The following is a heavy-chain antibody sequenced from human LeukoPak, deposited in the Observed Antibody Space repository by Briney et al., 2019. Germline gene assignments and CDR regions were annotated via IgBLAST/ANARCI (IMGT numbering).Heavy chain of an antibody. Sequence: ASVQVSCKVSGYTLTELSMYWVRQAPGKGLEWMGGFDPEDGETIYAQKFQGRVTMTEDTSTDTAYMELSSLRSEDTAVYYCATGGPCSSTSYRTNWFDPWGQGTLVTVSS. J-gene: IGHJ5*02. V-gene: IGHV1-24*01. CDR2: FDPEDGET. CDR3: ATGGPCSSTSYRTNWFDP. D-gene: IGHD2-2*01. CDR1: GYTLTELS.